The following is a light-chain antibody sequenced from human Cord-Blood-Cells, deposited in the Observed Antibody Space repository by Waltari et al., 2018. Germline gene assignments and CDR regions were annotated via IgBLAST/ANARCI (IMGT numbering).Light chain of an antibody. J-gene: IGKJ4*01. CDR1: QSVLYSSNNNNY. CDR3: QQYYSTPLT. Sequence: DIVMTQSLDSFAVSMGERATINCKSSQSVLYSSNNNNYLAWYQQKPGQPPKLLIYWAAPRESGVPDRFSGFGSGTDFTLTISSLQAEDVAVYYCQQYYSTPLTFGGGTKVEIK. V-gene: IGKV4-1*01. CDR2: WAA.